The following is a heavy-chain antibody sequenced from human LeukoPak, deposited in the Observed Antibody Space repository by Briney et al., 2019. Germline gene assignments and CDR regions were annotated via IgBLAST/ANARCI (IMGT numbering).Heavy chain of an antibody. CDR1: GFTFSSYS. V-gene: IGHV3-21*01. J-gene: IGHJ5*02. CDR2: ISSSSSYI. D-gene: IGHD2-21*02. Sequence: GGSLRLSCAASGFTFSSYSMNWVRQAPGKGLERVSSISSSSSYIYYADSVKGRFTISRDNAKNSLYLQMNSLRAEDTVVYYCARGGVVVTAINNWFDPWGQGTLVTVSS. CDR3: ARGGVVVTAINNWFDP.